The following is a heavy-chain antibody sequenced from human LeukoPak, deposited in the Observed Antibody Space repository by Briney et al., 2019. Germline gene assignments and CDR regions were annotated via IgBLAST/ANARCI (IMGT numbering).Heavy chain of an antibody. V-gene: IGHV4-59*01. CDR2: IYYTGAT. Sequence: SETLSLTCTVSGGSISSYYWSWIRLPPGKGLEWIGYIYYTGATYYNPSLKSRVTISLDTYKNKFSLKLSSVTAADAAVYYCARAGYSYGTGYYFDYWGQGALVTVSS. CDR3: ARAGYSYGTGYYFDY. J-gene: IGHJ4*02. CDR1: GGSISSYY. D-gene: IGHD5-18*01.